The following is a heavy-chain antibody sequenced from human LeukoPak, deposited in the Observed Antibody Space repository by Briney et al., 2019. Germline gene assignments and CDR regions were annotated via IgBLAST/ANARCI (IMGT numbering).Heavy chain of an antibody. Sequence: GGSLRLSCAASGFTFSDAWMNWVRQAPGKGLEWVGRIKRKTDAGTTDYAAPVKGRFTISRDDSKNTLYLQMNSLKTEDTAVYYCTTGNWEPYWGQGTLVTVSS. V-gene: IGHV3-15*07. CDR1: GFTFSDAW. CDR3: TTGNWEPY. J-gene: IGHJ4*02. CDR2: IKRKTDAGTT. D-gene: IGHD7-27*01.